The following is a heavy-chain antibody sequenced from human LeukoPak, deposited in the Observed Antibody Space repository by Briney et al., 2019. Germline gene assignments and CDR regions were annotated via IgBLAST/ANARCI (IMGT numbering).Heavy chain of an antibody. CDR2: INHSGST. J-gene: IGHJ6*03. V-gene: IGHV4-34*01. D-gene: IGHD3-22*01. CDR3: ARRLSGYNYYYYYYMDV. CDR1: GGSFSGYY. Sequence: SETLSLTCAVYGGSFSGYYWSWIRQPPGKGLEWIGEINHSGSTNYNPSLKSRVTISVDTSKNQFSLKLSSVTAADTAVYYCARRLSGYNYYYYYYMDVWGKGTTVTVSS.